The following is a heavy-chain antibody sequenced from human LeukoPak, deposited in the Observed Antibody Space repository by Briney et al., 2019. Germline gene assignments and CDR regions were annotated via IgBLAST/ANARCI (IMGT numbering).Heavy chain of an antibody. V-gene: IGHV1-2*02. CDR2: INPDSGGT. Sequence: ASVKVSCKASGYTFTGYYMHWVRQAPGQGLEWVGWINPDSGGTNYAQKFQGRVTMTRDTSIRTAYMELSRLRSDDTAVYYCARAGSSHDAFDIWGQGTMVTVSS. D-gene: IGHD1-26*01. CDR3: ARAGSSHDAFDI. CDR1: GYTFTGYY. J-gene: IGHJ3*02.